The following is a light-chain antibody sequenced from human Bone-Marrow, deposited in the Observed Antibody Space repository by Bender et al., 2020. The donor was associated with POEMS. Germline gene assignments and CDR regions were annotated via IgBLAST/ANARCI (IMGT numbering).Light chain of an antibody. J-gene: IGLJ2*01. CDR3: TSHADKRNI. CDR1: SSDVGGNNF. V-gene: IGLV2-8*01. CDR2: AVN. Sequence: QSALTQPPSASGSPGQSVTISCTGTSSDVGGNNFVSWYQHHPGKAPKLIIYAVNKGPSVFPDPFSGSKSGNTASLTVSGLQAEDEADYYCTSHADKRNIVGGGTRLTVL.